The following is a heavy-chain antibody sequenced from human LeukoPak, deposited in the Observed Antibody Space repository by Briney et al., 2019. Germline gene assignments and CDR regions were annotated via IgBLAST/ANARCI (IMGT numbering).Heavy chain of an antibody. J-gene: IGHJ4*02. D-gene: IGHD3-3*01. CDR1: GSSFTSYW. CDR3: AVTDFWSGYFDY. CDR2: IYPGDSDT. V-gene: IGHV5-51*01. Sequence: RGESLKISCQGSGSSFTSYWIGWVRQMPGKGLEWMGIIYPGDSDTRYSPSFQGQVTISADKSISTAYLQWSSLKASDTAMYYCAVTDFWSGYFDYWGQGTLVTVSS.